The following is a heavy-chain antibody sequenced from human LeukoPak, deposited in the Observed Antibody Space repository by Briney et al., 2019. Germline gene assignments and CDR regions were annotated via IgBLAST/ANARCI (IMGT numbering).Heavy chain of an antibody. V-gene: IGHV4-4*02. D-gene: IGHD7-27*01. J-gene: IGHJ4*02. CDR2: IYHSGST. Sequence: SGTLSLTCGVSGDSISSTNWWSWVRQLPGKGLEWIGEIYHSGSTNYNPSLKSRVTISVDKPKNQFSLKLSSVTAADTAVYYCARGGTGHLDYWGQGTLVTVSS. CDR3: ARGGTGHLDY. CDR1: GDSISSTNW.